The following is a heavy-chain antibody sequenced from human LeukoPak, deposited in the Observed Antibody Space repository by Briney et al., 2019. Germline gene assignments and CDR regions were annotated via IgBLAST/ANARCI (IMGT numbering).Heavy chain of an antibody. J-gene: IGHJ4*02. CDR3: ARPRGDIAAGHQIRYFDY. CDR1: GFTFSTYW. D-gene: IGHD6-13*01. CDR2: INSDGSST. V-gene: IGHV3-74*01. Sequence: GGSLRLSCAASGFTFSTYWMHWVRQAPGKGLVWVSRINSDGSSTSYADSVKGRFTISRDNTKNTLYLQMNSLRAEDTAVYYCARPRGDIAAGHQIRYFDYWGQGTLVTVSS.